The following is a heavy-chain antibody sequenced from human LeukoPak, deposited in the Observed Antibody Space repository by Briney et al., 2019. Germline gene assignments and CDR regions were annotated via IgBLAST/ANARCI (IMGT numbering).Heavy chain of an antibody. D-gene: IGHD2-2*01. J-gene: IGHJ5*02. CDR3: ARDHCSSTSCYYNWFDP. CDR2: INPNSGGT. Sequence: ASVKVSCKASGYTFTGYYMHWVRQAPGQGLEWMGWINPNSGGTNYAQKLQGRVTMTTDTSTSTAYMELRSLRSDDTAVYYCARDHCSSTSCYYNWFDPWGQGTLVTVSS. V-gene: IGHV1-2*02. CDR1: GYTFTGYY.